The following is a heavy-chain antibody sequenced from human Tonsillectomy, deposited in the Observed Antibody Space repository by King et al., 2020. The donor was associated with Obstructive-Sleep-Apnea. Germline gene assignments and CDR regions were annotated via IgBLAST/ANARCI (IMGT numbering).Heavy chain of an antibody. CDR3: AKDLGAVGAIKDY. V-gene: IGHV3-23*04. CDR2: VSGSGSNT. Sequence: VQLVESGGGLVQPGGSLRLSCAASGFPFTSYAMSWVRQAPGKGLEWVSTVSGSGSNTYYADSVKGRFTISRDNSKKMGFLQMNSLRAEDTAVYYCAKDLGAVGAIKDYWGQGTLVIVSS. CDR1: GFPFTSYA. D-gene: IGHD1-26*01. J-gene: IGHJ4*02.